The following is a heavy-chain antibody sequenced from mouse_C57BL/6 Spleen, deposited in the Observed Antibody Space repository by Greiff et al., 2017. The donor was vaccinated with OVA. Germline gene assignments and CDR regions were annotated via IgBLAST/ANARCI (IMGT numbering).Heavy chain of an antibody. Sequence: VQLQQSGPELVKPGASVKMSCKASGYTFTDYNMHWVKQSHGKSLEWIGYINPNNGGTSYNQKFKGKATLTVNKSSSTAYMELRSLTSKDSAVYYCARGTYGSSLFDYWGQGATLTVSS. D-gene: IGHD1-1*01. J-gene: IGHJ2*01. V-gene: IGHV1-22*01. CDR3: ARGTYGSSLFDY. CDR2: INPNNGGT. CDR1: GYTFTDYN.